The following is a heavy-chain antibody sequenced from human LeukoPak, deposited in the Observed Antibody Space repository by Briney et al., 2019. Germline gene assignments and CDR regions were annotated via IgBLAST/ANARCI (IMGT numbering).Heavy chain of an antibody. D-gene: IGHD2-8*01. Sequence: GGSLRLSCAASGFTFSDYYMSWIRQAPGKGLEWVSYISSSGSTIYYADSVKGRFTISRDNAKNSLYLQMNSLRAEDTAVYYCARDRLVYAPDAFGIWGQGTMVTVSS. CDR1: GFTFSDYY. CDR3: ARDRLVYAPDAFGI. V-gene: IGHV3-11*01. J-gene: IGHJ3*02. CDR2: ISSSGSTI.